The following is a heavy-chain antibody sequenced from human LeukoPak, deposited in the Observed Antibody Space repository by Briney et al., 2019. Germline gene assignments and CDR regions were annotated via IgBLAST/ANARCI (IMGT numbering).Heavy chain of an antibody. Sequence: GSLRLSCAASGFTFINYWMHWVRQAPGEGLVWVSHINNDGSTTTYADSVKGRFTISRDNAKNTLYLHVNSLRAEDTAVYYCGRGGFCSGADCRGSFDYWGQGSLVSVSS. V-gene: IGHV3-74*01. CDR2: INNDGSTT. CDR1: GFTFINYW. J-gene: IGHJ4*02. D-gene: IGHD2-15*01. CDR3: GRGGFCSGADCRGSFDY.